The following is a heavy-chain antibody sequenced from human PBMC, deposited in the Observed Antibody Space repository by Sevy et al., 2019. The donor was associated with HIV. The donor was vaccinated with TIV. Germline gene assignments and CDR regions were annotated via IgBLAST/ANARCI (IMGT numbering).Heavy chain of an antibody. D-gene: IGHD1-20*01. Sequence: GGSLRLSCAASGFTFSSYAMSWVRQAPGKGLEWVSAISGSGGSTYHADSVKDRFTISRDNSKNTLYLQMNSLRAEDTAVYYCAKDGYKPSVGDENYYYYYMDVWGKWTTVTVSS. CDR2: ISGSGGST. V-gene: IGHV3-23*01. CDR1: GFTFSSYA. CDR3: AKDGYKPSVGDENYYYYYMDV. J-gene: IGHJ6*03.